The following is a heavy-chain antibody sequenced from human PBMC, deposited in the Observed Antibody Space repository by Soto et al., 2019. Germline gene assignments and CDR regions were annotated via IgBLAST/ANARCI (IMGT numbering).Heavy chain of an antibody. J-gene: IGHJ6*02. CDR2: ISYDGSNK. V-gene: IGHV3-30*04. CDR3: ARDPAMRGEAVAGTRKLYYYYGMDV. CDR1: GFTFSSYA. D-gene: IGHD6-19*01. Sequence: GGSLRLSCTASGFTFSSYAMHWVRQAPGKGLEWVAVISYDGSNKYYADSGKGRFTISRDNSKNTLYLKMNRLRAEDSAVYYCARDPAMRGEAVAGTRKLYYYYGMDVWGQGTTVTVSS.